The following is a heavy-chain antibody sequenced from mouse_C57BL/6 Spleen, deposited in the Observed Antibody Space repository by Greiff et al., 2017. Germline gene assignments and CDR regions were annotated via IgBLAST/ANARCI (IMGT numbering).Heavy chain of an antibody. CDR1: GYTFTDYY. Sequence: VQLQQSGAELVRPGASVKLSCKASGYTFTDYYINWVKQRPGQGLEWIARIYPGSGNTYYNEKFKGKATLTAEKSSSTAYMQLSSLTSEDSAVYFCAREEYYGSSYGGCFDYWGQGTTLTVSS. V-gene: IGHV1-76*01. J-gene: IGHJ2*01. D-gene: IGHD1-1*01. CDR2: IYPGSGNT. CDR3: AREEYYGSSYGGCFDY.